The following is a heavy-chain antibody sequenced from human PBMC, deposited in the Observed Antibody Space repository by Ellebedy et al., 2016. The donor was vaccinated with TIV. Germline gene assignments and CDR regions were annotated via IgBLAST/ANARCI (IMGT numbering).Heavy chain of an antibody. J-gene: IGHJ4*02. CDR3: ARDSSPTVGGNFAY. V-gene: IGHV3-33*01. CDR2: IWYDGSHE. CDR1: GFTFSTYG. Sequence: GESLKISCAASGFTFSTYGMHWVRQAPGKGLEWVALIWYDGSHEYYVDSVKGRFTISRDNSKNTLYLQMNSLRAEDTAVYYCARDSSPTVGGNFAYWGQGSLVIVSS. D-gene: IGHD4-17*01.